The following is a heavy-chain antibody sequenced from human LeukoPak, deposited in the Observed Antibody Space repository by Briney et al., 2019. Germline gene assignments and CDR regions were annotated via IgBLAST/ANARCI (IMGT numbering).Heavy chain of an antibody. Sequence: SQTLSLTCTVSGGSINGGSYYWRSIRQHPGKGREWIGYIYYSGSTYYNPSLMSRVTNSVDTSKNQSSMKLSSVTAADSSVSYCARGKDWFDPWGQGTLVTVSS. CDR1: GGSINGGSYY. CDR2: IYYSGST. D-gene: IGHD3-10*01. V-gene: IGHV4-31*03. CDR3: ARGKDWFDP. J-gene: IGHJ5*02.